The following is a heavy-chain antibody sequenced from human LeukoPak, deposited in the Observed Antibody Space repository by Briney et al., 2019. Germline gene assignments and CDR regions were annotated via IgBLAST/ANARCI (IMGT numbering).Heavy chain of an antibody. V-gene: IGHV3-30*03. CDR1: GFTFSSYG. Sequence: GGSLRLSCAASGFTFSSYGMHWVRQAPGKGLEWVAVIPYYGSNKYYADSVKGRFTISRDNSKNTLYLQMNSLRAEDTAVYYCAMTVAVDGTHYGMDVWGQGTTVTVSS. CDR2: IPYYGSNK. J-gene: IGHJ6*02. D-gene: IGHD6-19*01. CDR3: AMTVAVDGTHYGMDV.